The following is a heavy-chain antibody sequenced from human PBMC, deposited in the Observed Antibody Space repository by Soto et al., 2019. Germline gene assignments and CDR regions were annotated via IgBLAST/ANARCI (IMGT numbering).Heavy chain of an antibody. CDR2: INPNSSGT. Sequence: ASVKVSCKASGYTFTGYYMHWVRQAPGQGLEWMGWINPNSSGTNYAQKFQGRVTMTRDTSISTAYMELSRLRSDDTAVYYCARGEGKNACFQHWGQGTLVTVSS. CDR3: ARGEGKNACFQH. J-gene: IGHJ1*01. V-gene: IGHV1-2*02. CDR1: GYTFTGYY.